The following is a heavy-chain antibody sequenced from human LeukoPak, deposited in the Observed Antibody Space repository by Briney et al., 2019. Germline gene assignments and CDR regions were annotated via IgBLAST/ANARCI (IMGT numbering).Heavy chain of an antibody. V-gene: IGHV3-23*01. D-gene: IGHD3-3*01. CDR3: AKAEYYDFWSGPYYFDY. CDR2: ISGSGGST. CDR1: GFTFSSYA. Sequence: PGGSLRLSCAASGFTFSSYAMSWVRQAPGKGLEWVSAISGSGGSTYYADSVKGRFTISRDNSKNTLYLQMNSLRAEDTAVYYCAKAEYYDFWSGPYYFDYWGQGTLVTVSS. J-gene: IGHJ4*02.